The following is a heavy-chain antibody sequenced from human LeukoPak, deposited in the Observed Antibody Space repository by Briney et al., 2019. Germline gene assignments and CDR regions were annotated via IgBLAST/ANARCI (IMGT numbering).Heavy chain of an antibody. CDR1: GYTFTGYY. CDR3: AKVAGYYGSGSYVFEY. D-gene: IGHD3-10*01. Sequence: ASVKVSCKASGYTFTGYYIHWVRQAPGQGLEWMGWINPNSGGTNYAQKFQGWVTMTRDTPISTVYMELSRLKSDDTAVYYCAKVAGYYGSGSYVFEYWGQGTLVTVS. V-gene: IGHV1-2*04. CDR2: INPNSGGT. J-gene: IGHJ4*02.